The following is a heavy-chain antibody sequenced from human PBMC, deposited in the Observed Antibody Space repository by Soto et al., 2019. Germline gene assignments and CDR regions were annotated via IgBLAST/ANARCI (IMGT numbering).Heavy chain of an antibody. D-gene: IGHD6-6*01. V-gene: IGHV4-31*03. J-gene: IGHJ4*02. CDR2: IYYSGST. CDR3: ARVWGIAARQGPLTFDY. Sequence: SETLSLTCTVSGGSISSGGYYWSWIRQHPGKGLEWIGYIYYSGSTYYNPSLKSRVTISVDTSKNQFSLKLSSVTAADTAVYYCARVWGIAARQGPLTFDYWGQGTLVTVSS. CDR1: GGSISSGGYY.